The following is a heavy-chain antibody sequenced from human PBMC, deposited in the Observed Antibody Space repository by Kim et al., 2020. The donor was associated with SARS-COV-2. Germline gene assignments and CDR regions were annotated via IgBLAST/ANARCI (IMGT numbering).Heavy chain of an antibody. D-gene: IGHD1-1*01. J-gene: IGHJ4*02. CDR3: ARDRLEAIDY. V-gene: IGHV3-21*01. CDR2: YI. Sequence: YIYYADSVKGRFTNSRDNAKNSLYLQMNSLRAEDTAVYYCARDRLEAIDYWGQGTLVTVSS.